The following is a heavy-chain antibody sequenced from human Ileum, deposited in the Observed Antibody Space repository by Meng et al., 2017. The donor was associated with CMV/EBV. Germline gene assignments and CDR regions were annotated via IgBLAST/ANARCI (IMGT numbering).Heavy chain of an antibody. CDR2: INPNSDGT. CDR1: GYTFTDYY. CDR3: ARVRRSGTAGFDDALEV. D-gene: IGHD1-7*01. V-gene: IGHV1-2*02. Sequence: ASVKVSCKASGYTFTDYYIHWVRQAPGQGLEWMGWINPNSDGTRYAQEFHDRVTMTRDTSINTAYMELTRLKSDDTALYYCARVRRSGTAGFDDALEVWGQGTAVTVSS. J-gene: IGHJ3*01.